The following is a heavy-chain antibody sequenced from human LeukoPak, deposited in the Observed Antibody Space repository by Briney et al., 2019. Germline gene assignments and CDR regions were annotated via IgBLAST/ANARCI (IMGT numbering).Heavy chain of an antibody. D-gene: IGHD5-18*01. V-gene: IGHV3-74*01. CDR1: GFTFTDYW. Sequence: GRSLRLSCAASGFTFTDYWMHWVRQAPGKGMVWVSCINRDGSSTSYADSVKGRFTISRENAKNTLYLQMNSLRAEDTAVYYCARGGGYSYGSVDYWGQGTLVTVSS. CDR3: ARGGGYSYGSVDY. J-gene: IGHJ4*02. CDR2: INRDGSST.